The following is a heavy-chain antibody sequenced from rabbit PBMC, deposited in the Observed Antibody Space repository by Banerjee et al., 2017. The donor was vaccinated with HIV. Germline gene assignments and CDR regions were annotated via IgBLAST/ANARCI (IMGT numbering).Heavy chain of an antibody. Sequence: QEQLKETGGGLVQPEGSLTLTCTASGFSFSSSYYMCWVRQAPGKGLEWIGCIYTGSGSTWYASWVNGRFAISKTSSTTVTLQMTSLTAADTATYFCARDPHIHNTYFKLWGQGTLVTVS. CDR3: ARDPHIHNTYFKL. J-gene: IGHJ4*01. CDR1: GFSFSSSYY. V-gene: IGHV1S45*01. CDR2: IYTGSGST. D-gene: IGHD1-1*01.